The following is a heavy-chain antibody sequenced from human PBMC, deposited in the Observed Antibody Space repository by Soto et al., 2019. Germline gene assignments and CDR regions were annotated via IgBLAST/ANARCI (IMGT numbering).Heavy chain of an antibody. CDR1: GYTFTSNY. D-gene: IGHD3-10*01. Sequence: QVHLVQSGAAVKKPGASVKVSCKASGYTFTSNYMHWVRQAPGQGLEWMGIINPSGGSTSYPQKFQGRVTMTRDTSTSRVYMVVRSLRSEDTAVYYWARDTRVGELLYRPFVYWGQGTLVTVSS. J-gene: IGHJ4*02. V-gene: IGHV1-46*01. CDR3: ARDTRVGELLYRPFVY. CDR2: INPSGGST.